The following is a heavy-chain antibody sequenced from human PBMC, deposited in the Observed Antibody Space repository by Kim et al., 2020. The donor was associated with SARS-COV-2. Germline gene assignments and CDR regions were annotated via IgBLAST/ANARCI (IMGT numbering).Heavy chain of an antibody. CDR2: ISAYNGNT. J-gene: IGHJ3*01. CDR1: GYTFTSYG. Sequence: ASVKVSCKASGYTFTSYGISWVRQAPGQGLEWMGWISAYNGNTNYAQKLQGRVTMTTDTSTSTAYMELSRLRSDDTAVYYCARGAWAHYGSGSHVASWGQGAMVTVSS. D-gene: IGHD3-10*01. CDR3: ARGAWAHYGSGSHVAS. V-gene: IGHV1-18*01.